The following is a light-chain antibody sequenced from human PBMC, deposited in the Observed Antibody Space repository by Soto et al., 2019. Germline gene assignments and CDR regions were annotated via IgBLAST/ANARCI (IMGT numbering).Light chain of an antibody. Sequence: QSVLTQPPSVCASPGQTVTISCSGSSSNIGSNAVSWYQHLPGTAPKYVIYDNDKRPSGIPDRFSGSRSGTSATLGITGLQTGDEADYYCGTCDSSLSAWVFGGGTKLTVL. V-gene: IGLV1-51*01. CDR1: SSNIGSNA. J-gene: IGLJ3*02. CDR2: DND. CDR3: GTCDSSLSAWV.